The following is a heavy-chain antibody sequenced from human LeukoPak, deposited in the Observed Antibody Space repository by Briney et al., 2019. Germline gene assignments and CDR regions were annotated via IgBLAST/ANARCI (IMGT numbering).Heavy chain of an antibody. Sequence: AGGSLRLSCAASGFTFDDYGMSWVRQAPGKGLEWVSGISWNGGSTGYADSVKGRFTISRDNAKNSLYLQMNSLRAEDTALYYCARVKGPIRILDYWGQGTLVTVSS. J-gene: IGHJ4*02. CDR3: ARVKGPIRILDY. V-gene: IGHV3-20*04. D-gene: IGHD3-16*01. CDR2: ISWNGGST. CDR1: GFTFDDYG.